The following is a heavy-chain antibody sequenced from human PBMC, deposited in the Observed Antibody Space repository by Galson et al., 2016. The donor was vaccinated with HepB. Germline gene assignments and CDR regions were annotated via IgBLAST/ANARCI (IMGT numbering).Heavy chain of an antibody. CDR1: GYRLTELS. D-gene: IGHD6-6*01. V-gene: IGHV1-24*01. Sequence: SVKVSCKVSGYRLTELSMHWVRQAPGKGLEWMGGFHPEDGETIYAQRFQGRVTMTEDTSTDTAYMELSSLRSEDTAVYYCGTGHRLIAARPYSYHYYMDVWAKGPRSPSP. J-gene: IGHJ6*03. CDR3: GTGHRLIAARPYSYHYYMDV. CDR2: FHPEDGET.